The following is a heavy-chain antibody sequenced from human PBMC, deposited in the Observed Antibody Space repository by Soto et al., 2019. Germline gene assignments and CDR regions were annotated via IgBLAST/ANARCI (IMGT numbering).Heavy chain of an antibody. V-gene: IGHV5-51*01. CDR3: ARLDSSGYHLVDY. D-gene: IGHD3-22*01. J-gene: IGHJ4*02. CDR2: IYPGDSET. Sequence: PGVALKISCKGSGYSFTSYWIGWVRQMPGKGLEWMGTIYPGDSETTYSPSFQGQVTISADKSIRTAHLQWTSLKASDTAMYYCARLDSSGYHLVDYWGQGXLVTVSS. CDR1: GYSFTSYW.